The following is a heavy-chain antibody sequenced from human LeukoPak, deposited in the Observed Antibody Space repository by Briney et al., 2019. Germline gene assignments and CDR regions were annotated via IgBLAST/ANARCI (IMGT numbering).Heavy chain of an antibody. J-gene: IGHJ6*03. V-gene: IGHV4-34*01. D-gene: IGHD5-18*01. CDR2: INHSGGT. Sequence: GSLRLSCAASGFTFSSYAMSGIRQPPGKGLEWIGEINHSGGTKHNPSLMSRLIMSVNTSKNQFSLKVRSVTAADTAVYYCARVGYSFSINDWSRIGLGAYPTKYYYYMDVWGEGTTVTVSS. CDR1: GFTFSSYA. CDR3: ARVGYSFSINDWSRIGLGAYPTKYYYYMDV.